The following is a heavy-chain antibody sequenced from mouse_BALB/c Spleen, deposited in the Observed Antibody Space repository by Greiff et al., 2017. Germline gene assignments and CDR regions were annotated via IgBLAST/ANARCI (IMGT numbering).Heavy chain of an antibody. Sequence: VHVKQSGPELVKPGASMKISCKASGYSFTGYTMNWVKQSHGKNLEWIGLINPYNGGTSYNQKFKGKATLTVDKSSSTAYMELLSLTSEDSAVYYCARDYGSSGGAMDYWGQGTSVTVSS. V-gene: IGHV1-18*01. J-gene: IGHJ4*01. D-gene: IGHD1-1*01. CDR2: INPYNGGT. CDR1: GYSFTGYT. CDR3: ARDYGSSGGAMDY.